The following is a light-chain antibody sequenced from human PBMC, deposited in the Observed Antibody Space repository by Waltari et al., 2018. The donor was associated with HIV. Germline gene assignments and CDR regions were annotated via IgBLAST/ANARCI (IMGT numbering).Light chain of an antibody. CDR2: RNN. J-gene: IGLJ1*01. CDR1: SPNIGSNY. Sequence: QSVLTQPPSASGTSGQRVTISCSGSSPNIGSNYVYWYQQRPGTAPKLLIYRNNQRPSGVPDRFSGSKSGTSASLAISGLRSEDEADYYCAAWDDSLSGRYVFGTGTKVTVL. V-gene: IGLV1-47*01. CDR3: AAWDDSLSGRYV.